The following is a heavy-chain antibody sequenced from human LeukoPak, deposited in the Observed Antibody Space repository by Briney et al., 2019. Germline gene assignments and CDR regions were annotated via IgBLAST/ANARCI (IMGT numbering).Heavy chain of an antibody. CDR2: IIPILDIT. CDR3: ASSRHSVDY. J-gene: IGHJ4*02. V-gene: IGHV1-69*04. Sequence: ASVKVSCKASGDTFNNYAISWVRHAPGQGLEWMGRIIPILDITNYAQKFQGRVTITADKSTSTAYMELSSLRSEDTAVYCCASSRHSVDYWGQGTLVTVSS. D-gene: IGHD6-6*01. CDR1: GDTFNNYA.